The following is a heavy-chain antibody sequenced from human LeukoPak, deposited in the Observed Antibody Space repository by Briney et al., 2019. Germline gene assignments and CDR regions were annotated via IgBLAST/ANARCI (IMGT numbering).Heavy chain of an antibody. CDR1: GGSTSSSSYY. D-gene: IGHD3-3*01. Sequence: SETLSLTCTVSGGSTSSSSYYWGWIRQPPGKGLEWIGSIYYSGSTYYNPSLKSRVTISVDTSKNQFPLKLSSVTAADTAVYYCARKALLGDFLEWFQSKYYYYMDVWGKGTTVTVSS. CDR2: IYYSGST. V-gene: IGHV4-39*01. J-gene: IGHJ6*03. CDR3: ARKALLGDFLEWFQSKYYYYMDV.